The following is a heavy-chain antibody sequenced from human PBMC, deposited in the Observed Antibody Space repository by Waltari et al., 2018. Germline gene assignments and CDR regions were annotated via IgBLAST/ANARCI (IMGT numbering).Heavy chain of an antibody. CDR3: ARGGLYGQQLLESAFEI. V-gene: IGHV1-69*05. CDR1: GGSFSTYA. D-gene: IGHD6-13*01. CDR2: IIPMFGTA. J-gene: IGHJ3*02. Sequence: QVQLVQSGAALKKPGSSVKVSCKASGGSFSTYAITWVRQAPGQGLEWMGGIIPMFGTANYAQKIQDRVTIITDESMTTAYMELSSLTSEDTAVYYCARGGLYGQQLLESAFEIWGQGTKVTVSS.